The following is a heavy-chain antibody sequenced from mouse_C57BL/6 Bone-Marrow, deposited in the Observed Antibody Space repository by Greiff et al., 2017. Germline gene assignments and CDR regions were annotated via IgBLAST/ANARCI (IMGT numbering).Heavy chain of an antibody. D-gene: IGHD3-2*02. V-gene: IGHV1-81*01. J-gene: IGHJ2*01. Sequence: VKLQESGAELARPGASVKLSCKASGYTFTSYGISWVKQRTGQGLEWIGEIYPRSGNTYYNEKFKGKATLTADKSSSTAYMERRRLTSEDSAVYFCARERGSSGYFDYWGQGTTLTVSS. CDR1: GYTFTSYG. CDR3: ARERGSSGYFDY. CDR2: IYPRSGNT.